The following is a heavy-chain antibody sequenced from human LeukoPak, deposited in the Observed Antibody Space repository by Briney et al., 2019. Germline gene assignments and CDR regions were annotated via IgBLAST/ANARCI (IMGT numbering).Heavy chain of an antibody. J-gene: IGHJ5*02. V-gene: IGHV4-34*01. D-gene: IGHD6-13*01. CDR2: INHSGST. CDR1: GFTFSSYG. CDR3: ASTQLRTSWFDP. Sequence: PGGSLRLSCAASGFTFSSYGMHWVRQAPGKGLEWIGEINHSGSTNYNPSLKSRVTISVDTSKNQFSLKLSSVTAADTAVYYCASTQLRTSWFDPWGQGTLVTVSS.